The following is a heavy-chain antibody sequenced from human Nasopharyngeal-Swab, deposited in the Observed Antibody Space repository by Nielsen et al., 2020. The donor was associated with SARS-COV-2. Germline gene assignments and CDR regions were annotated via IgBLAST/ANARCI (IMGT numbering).Heavy chain of an antibody. Sequence: GGSLRLSCVASGFTGSTYAMHWVRQAPGKGLEWVAVIWYDGSNKYYADSVKGRFTISRDNSKNTVYLQMNSLRAEDTAVYYCAKYLGSGSYQAFCDYWGHGTLVTVSS. D-gene: IGHD1-26*01. CDR2: IWYDGSNK. CDR3: AKYLGSGSYQAFCDY. J-gene: IGHJ4*01. CDR1: GFTGSTYA. V-gene: IGHV3-33*03.